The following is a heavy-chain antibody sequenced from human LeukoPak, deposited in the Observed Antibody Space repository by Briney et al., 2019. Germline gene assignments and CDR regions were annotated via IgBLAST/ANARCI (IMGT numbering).Heavy chain of an antibody. V-gene: IGHV3-7*01. CDR1: GFTFNSFF. J-gene: IGHJ4*02. D-gene: IGHD7-27*01. Sequence: GGSLRLSCAASGFTFNSFFLNWVRLTPGRELEWVACISQDGSEKFYMDSVRGRFTISRDNTKNSLYLQMDSLRAEHTAVYFCVRDLGPSRHYFEYWGQGALVTVSS. CDR3: VRDLGPSRHYFEY. CDR2: ISQDGSEK.